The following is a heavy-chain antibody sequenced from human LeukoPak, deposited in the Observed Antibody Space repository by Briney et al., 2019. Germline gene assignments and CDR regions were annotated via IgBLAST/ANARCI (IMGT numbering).Heavy chain of an antibody. CDR1: GYSFTSYW. CDR3: ARRNSQWPTASYYYYYMDV. D-gene: IGHD6-19*01. V-gene: IGHV5-51*01. J-gene: IGHJ6*03. CDR2: IYPGDSDT. Sequence: GESLKISCKGSGYSFTSYWIGWVRQMPGKGLEWMGIIYPGDSDTRYSPSFQGQVTISADKSISTAYLQWSSLKASDTAMYYCARRNSQWPTASYYYYYMDVWGKGTTVTVSS.